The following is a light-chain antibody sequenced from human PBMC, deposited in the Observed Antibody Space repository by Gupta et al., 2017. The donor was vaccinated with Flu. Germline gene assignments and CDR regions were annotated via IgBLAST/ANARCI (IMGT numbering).Light chain of an antibody. CDR2: SDN. Sequence: QSVLTQPPSASGTPGQRVTISCSGSRSNIGSNTVYWYQQFPGTAPKLLIYSDNQRPSGVPDRFSGSKSGTSASLAISELQSEDEADYYCAAWDDSLKGLFGGGTKLTVL. J-gene: IGLJ3*02. CDR3: AAWDDSLKGL. CDR1: RSNIGSNT. V-gene: IGLV1-44*01.